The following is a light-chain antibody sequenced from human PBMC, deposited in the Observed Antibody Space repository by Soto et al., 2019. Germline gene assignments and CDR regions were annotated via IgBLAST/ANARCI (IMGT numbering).Light chain of an antibody. CDR2: GAS. CDR1: RDISNS. CDR3: QQTSAFPRT. Sequence: IQMTQSPSTLSGSVGDRLTITCRASRDISNSLAWYQQTPGKAPKLLLRGASSLHRGVPSRFSGGGAGTEFTLTISSLQPEDFATYYCQQTSAFPRTFGQGTKVDIK. V-gene: IGKV1-12*01. J-gene: IGKJ1*01.